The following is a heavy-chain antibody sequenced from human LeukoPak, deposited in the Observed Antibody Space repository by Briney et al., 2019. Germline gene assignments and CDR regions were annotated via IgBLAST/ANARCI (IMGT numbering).Heavy chain of an antibody. CDR1: GGSISSGDYY. Sequence: SQTLSLTCTVSGGSISSGDYYWSWIRQPPGKGLECIGYIYYSGSTYYIPSLKSRVTISVDTSKNQFSLKLSSVTAADTAVYYCARDIVVVVAARRYYYGMDVWGQGTTVTVSS. CDR2: IYYSGST. CDR3: ARDIVVVVAARRYYYGMDV. J-gene: IGHJ6*02. V-gene: IGHV4-30-4*01. D-gene: IGHD2-15*01.